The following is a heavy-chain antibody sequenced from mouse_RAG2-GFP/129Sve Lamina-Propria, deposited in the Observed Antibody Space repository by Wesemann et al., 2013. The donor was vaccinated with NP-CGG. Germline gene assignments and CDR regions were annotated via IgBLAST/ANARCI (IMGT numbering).Heavy chain of an antibody. D-gene: IGHD1-2*01. V-gene: IGHV1-14*01. Sequence: VKQKPGQGLEWIGYINPYNDGTKYNEKFKGKATLTSDKSSSTAYMELSSLTSEDSAVYYCARAPLITGTMVGDVWGAGTTVTVSS. CDR2: INPYNDGT. J-gene: IGHJ1*01. CDR3: ARAPLITGTMVGDV.